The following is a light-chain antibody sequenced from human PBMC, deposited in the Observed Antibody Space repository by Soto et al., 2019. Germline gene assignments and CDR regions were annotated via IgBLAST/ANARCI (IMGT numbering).Light chain of an antibody. CDR2: DAS. CDR3: QQRSNWPPWT. J-gene: IGKJ2*02. V-gene: IGKV3-11*01. CDR1: QSVSSY. Sequence: EIVLTQSPATLSLSPGERATLSCGASQSVSSYLAWYQQKPGQAPRLLIYDASNRATGIPARFSGSGSGTDFTLTISSLEPEDFAVYYCQQRSNWPPWTFGQGTKLEIK.